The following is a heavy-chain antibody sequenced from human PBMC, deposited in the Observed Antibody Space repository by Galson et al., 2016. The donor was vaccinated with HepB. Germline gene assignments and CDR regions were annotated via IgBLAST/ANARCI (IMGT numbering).Heavy chain of an antibody. CDR1: GFTSSNSG. J-gene: IGHJ1*01. CDR2: ISYDGGNE. V-gene: IGHV3-30*03. D-gene: IGHD3-22*01. CDR3: AQYYYDSSGYLEYFQH. Sequence: SLRLSCAAFGFTSSNSGMHWVRQAPGKGLEWVAVISYDGGNEYYADSVKGRFTISRDNSKNTLYLQMNILRAEYTAVYSCAQYYYDSSGYLEYFQHWGQGTRVTVSS.